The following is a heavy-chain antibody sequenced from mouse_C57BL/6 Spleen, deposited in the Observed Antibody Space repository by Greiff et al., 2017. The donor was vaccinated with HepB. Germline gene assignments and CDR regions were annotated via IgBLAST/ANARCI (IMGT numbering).Heavy chain of an antibody. CDR2: IDPNSGGT. CDR3: AREITTVVATNYYAMDY. D-gene: IGHD1-1*01. V-gene: IGHV1-72*01. CDR1: GYTFTSYW. Sequence: QVQLQQPGAELVKPGASVKLSCKASGYTFTSYWMHWVKQRPGRGLEWIGRIDPNSGGTKYNEKFKSKATLTVDKPSSTAYMQLSSLTSEDSAVYYCAREITTVVATNYYAMDYWGQGTSVTVSS. J-gene: IGHJ4*01.